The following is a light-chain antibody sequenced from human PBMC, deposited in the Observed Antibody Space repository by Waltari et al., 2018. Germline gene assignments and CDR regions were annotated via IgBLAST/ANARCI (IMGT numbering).Light chain of an antibody. CDR2: QDN. J-gene: IGLJ3*02. Sequence: SYEVTQPPSVSVSPGQTARITCSGDNLGTKYACWYQQKPGQSPVLVIYQDNKRPSGIPERFAGFNSGNTATLTISGTQAMDEADDYCQAWDSGSGVVFGGGTKLTVL. V-gene: IGLV3-1*01. CDR1: NLGTKY. CDR3: QAWDSGSGVV.